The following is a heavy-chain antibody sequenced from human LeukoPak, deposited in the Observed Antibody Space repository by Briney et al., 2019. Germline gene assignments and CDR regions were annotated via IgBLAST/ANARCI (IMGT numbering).Heavy chain of an antibody. D-gene: IGHD6-6*01. CDR3: ARDRYSSSDFDY. V-gene: IGHV3-21*01. J-gene: IGHJ4*02. CDR2: ISSSSYI. Sequence: NPGGSLRLSCAASGFTFSIYSMSWVRQAPGKGLEWVSAISSSSYIYYADSVKGRFTISRDNAKNSLYVHMNSPRAEDTAVYYCARDRYSSSDFDYWGQGTLVTVSS. CDR1: GFTFSIYS.